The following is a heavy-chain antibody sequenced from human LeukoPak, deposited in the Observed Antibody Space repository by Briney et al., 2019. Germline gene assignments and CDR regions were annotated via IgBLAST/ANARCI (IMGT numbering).Heavy chain of an antibody. V-gene: IGHV4-59*08. J-gene: IGHJ6*02. CDR2: IYYSGST. Sequence: SETLSLTCTVSGGSISSYYWSWIRQPPGKGLEWIGYIYYSGSTNYNPSLKSRVTISVDTSKNQFSLKLSSATAADTAVYYCARLLSGSYLDYYYYGMDVWGQGTTVTVSS. D-gene: IGHD1-26*01. CDR1: GGSISSYY. CDR3: ARLLSGSYLDYYYYGMDV.